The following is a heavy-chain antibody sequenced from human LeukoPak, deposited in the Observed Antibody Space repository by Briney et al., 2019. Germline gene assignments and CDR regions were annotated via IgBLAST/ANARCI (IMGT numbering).Heavy chain of an antibody. CDR2: IYHGNA. Sequence: SETLSLTCTVSDDSVSSSRYYWTWIRQPPGKGLEWVGYIYHGNATYNPSLQGRVTLSMDTSKNQYALKMTSVTAADTAVYYCAREGGRQWLVSGALDSWGQGTLVSVSS. J-gene: IGHJ5*01. CDR3: AREGGRQWLVSGALDS. CDR1: DDSVSSSRYY. V-gene: IGHV4-61*01. D-gene: IGHD6-19*01.